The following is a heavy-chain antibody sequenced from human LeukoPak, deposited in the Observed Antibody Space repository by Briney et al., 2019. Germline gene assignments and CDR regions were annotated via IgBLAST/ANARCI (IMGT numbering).Heavy chain of an antibody. CDR3: ARGYTAPYFDY. D-gene: IGHD2-2*02. CDR1: GYTFTSYG. V-gene: IGHV1-2*02. J-gene: IGHJ4*02. CDR2: INPNSGGT. Sequence: ASVKVSCKASGYTFTSYGISWVRQATGQGLEWMGWINPNSGGTNYAQKFQGRVTMTRDTSISTAYMELSRLRSDDTAVYYCARGYTAPYFDYWGQGTLVTVSS.